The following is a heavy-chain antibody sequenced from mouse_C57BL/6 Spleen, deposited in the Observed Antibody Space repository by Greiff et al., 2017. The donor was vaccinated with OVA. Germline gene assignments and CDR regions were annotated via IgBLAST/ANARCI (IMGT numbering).Heavy chain of an antibody. CDR1: GYSFTGYY. CDR2: INPSTGGT. CDR3: ARGGYSYYFDY. J-gene: IGHJ2*01. V-gene: IGHV1-42*01. Sequence: EVKLQQSGPELVKPGASVKISCKASGYSFTGYYMNWVKQSPEKSLEWIGEINPSTGGTTYNQKFKAKATLTVDKSSSTAYMQLKSLTSEDSAVYYCARGGYSYYFDYWGQGTTLTVSS. D-gene: IGHD2-3*01.